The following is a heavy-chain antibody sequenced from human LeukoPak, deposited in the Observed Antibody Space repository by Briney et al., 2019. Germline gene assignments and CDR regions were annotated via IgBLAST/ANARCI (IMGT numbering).Heavy chain of an antibody. V-gene: IGHV4-59*01. Sequence: SETLSLTCTVSDGSFENYYWNWIRQPPGKGLEWIGYISHSGSTKYNSFFKGRVTLSVDTSKNQFSLKVTSVTAADTAVYYCARDAWSAYGHNYFQHWGQGTLVTVSS. J-gene: IGHJ1*01. CDR3: ARDAWSAYGHNYFQH. D-gene: IGHD5-24*01. CDR1: DGSFENYY. CDR2: ISHSGST.